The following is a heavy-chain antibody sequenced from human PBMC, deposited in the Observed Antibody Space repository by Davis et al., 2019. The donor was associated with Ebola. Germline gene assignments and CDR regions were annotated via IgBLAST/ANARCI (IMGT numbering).Heavy chain of an antibody. CDR3: AKGDRTTLYYDTGDDY. J-gene: IGHJ4*02. Sequence: GESLKISCAASGFTFSDYYMSWLRQAPGKGLEWVSYISGGGRTIYYADSVKGRFTLSRDNSKSLLYLQMNRLRADDTAVYYCAKGDRTTLYYDTGDDYWGQGTLVTVSS. CDR1: GFTFSDYY. D-gene: IGHD3-22*01. V-gene: IGHV3-11*01. CDR2: ISGGGRTI.